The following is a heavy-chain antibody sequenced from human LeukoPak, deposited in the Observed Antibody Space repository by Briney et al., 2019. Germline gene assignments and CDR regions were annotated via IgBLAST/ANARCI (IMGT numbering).Heavy chain of an antibody. J-gene: IGHJ4*02. CDR3: AILGVGDRGVY. Sequence: SVKVSCKASGGTFSSYAISWVRQAPGQGLEWMGRIIPILGIANYAQKFQGRVTITADKSTSTAYMELSSLRSEDTAVYYCAILGVGDRGVYWGQGTLVTVSS. V-gene: IGHV1-69*04. D-gene: IGHD2-21*02. CDR2: IIPILGIA. CDR1: GGTFSSYA.